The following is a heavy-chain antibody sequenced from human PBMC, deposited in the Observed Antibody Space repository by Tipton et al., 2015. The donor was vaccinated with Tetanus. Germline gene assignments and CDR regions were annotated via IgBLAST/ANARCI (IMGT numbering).Heavy chain of an antibody. Sequence: SLRLSCVASGFTFSSHMMNWVRQAPGKGLEWVSSISSTSSYIYYEDSMKGRFTISRDNAKNSVFLHMASLRAEDTAVYYCATGNTLDYWGQGTLVTVPS. J-gene: IGHJ4*02. V-gene: IGHV3-21*01. CDR2: ISSTSSYI. D-gene: IGHD2-2*02. CDR1: GFTFSSHM. CDR3: ATGNTLDY.